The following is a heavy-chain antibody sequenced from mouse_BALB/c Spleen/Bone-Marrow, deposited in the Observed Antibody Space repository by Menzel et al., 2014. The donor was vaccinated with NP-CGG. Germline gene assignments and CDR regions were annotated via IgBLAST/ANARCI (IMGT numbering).Heavy chain of an antibody. Sequence: EVQLVESGGGLVKPGGSLKLSCAASGFTFSDYYMYWVRQTPEKRLEWVATLSDGGSYTYYPDSVKVRCTISRNNAKNNLYVQISSLKSEDTAMYYCGRGSIYFDYGGQGTTLTVS. CDR1: GFTFSDYY. D-gene: IGHD1-1*01. V-gene: IGHV5-4*02. J-gene: IGHJ2*01. CDR3: GRGSIYFDY. CDR2: LSDGGSYT.